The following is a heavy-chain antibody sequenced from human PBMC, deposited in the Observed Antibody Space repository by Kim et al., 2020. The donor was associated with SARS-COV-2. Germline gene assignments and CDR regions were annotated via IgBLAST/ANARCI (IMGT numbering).Heavy chain of an antibody. V-gene: IGHV3-9*01. CDR2: IFWDRGGA. CDR1: GFTFHDHA. CDR3: VKDILPCGADV. D-gene: IGHD4-17*01. Sequence: GGSLRLSCVASGFTFHDHAMHWVRQAPGKVLEWVSAIFWDRGGAGYADSVRGRFTISRDTAATSVYLQMNSLRTEDTALYYCVKDILPCGADVWGQGTTV. J-gene: IGHJ6*02.